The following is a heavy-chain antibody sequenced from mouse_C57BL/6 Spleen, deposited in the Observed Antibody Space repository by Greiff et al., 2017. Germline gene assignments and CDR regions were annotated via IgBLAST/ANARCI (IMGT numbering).Heavy chain of an antibody. CDR2: IDPSDSYT. CDR1: GYTFTSYW. CDR3: ARVYDNAMAY. V-gene: IGHV1-50*01. Sequence: VQLQQSGAELVKPGASVKLSCKASGYTFTSYWMQWVKQRPGQGLEWIGEIDPSDSYTNYNQKFKGKATLTVDKSSSTAYMQLSSLTSEYSAVYYCARVYDNAMAYWGQGTSVTVSS. J-gene: IGHJ4*01. D-gene: IGHD2-12*01.